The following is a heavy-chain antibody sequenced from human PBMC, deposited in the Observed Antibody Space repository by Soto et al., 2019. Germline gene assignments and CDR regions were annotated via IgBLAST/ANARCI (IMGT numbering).Heavy chain of an antibody. V-gene: IGHV4-59*01. CDR3: ARYAGSRLFDY. J-gene: IGHJ4*02. CDR2: ISDSGRT. D-gene: IGHD6-13*01. Sequence: TVSSGSISTYYWSWIRQLPGKGLEWVGYISDSGRTNYNPSLKSRVTISLATSRNTFSLKVSSVTAADTAVYYCARYAGSRLFDYWGQGSLVTVSS. CDR1: SGSISTYY.